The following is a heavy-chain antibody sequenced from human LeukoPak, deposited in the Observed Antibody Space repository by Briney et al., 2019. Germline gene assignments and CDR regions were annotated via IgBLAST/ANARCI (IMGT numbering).Heavy chain of an antibody. J-gene: IGHJ4*02. D-gene: IGHD3-16*01. CDR1: GGSISSYY. V-gene: IGHV4-59*01. CDR2: IYYSGST. Sequence: KASETLSLTCTVSGGSISSYYWSWIRQPPGKGLEWIGYIYYSGSTNYNPSLKSRVTISVDTSKNQFSLKLSSVTAADTAVYYCARDLGDGYFDYWGQGTLVTVSS. CDR3: ARDLGDGYFDY.